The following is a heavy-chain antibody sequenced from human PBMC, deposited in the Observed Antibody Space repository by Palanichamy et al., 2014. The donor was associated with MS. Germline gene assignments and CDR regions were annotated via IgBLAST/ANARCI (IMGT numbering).Heavy chain of an antibody. V-gene: IGHV1-18*04. Sequence: QVQLVQSRAEVKKPGASVKVSCKASGYTFTSYGINWVRQAPGQGLEWMGWISGYNGNTNYAQKLQGRVTMTTDTSTSTAYMELLSLRSDDTAVYYCARDRQDSGNYYYYYYGMDVWGQGTTVTVSS. CDR1: GYTFTSYG. CDR2: ISGYNGNT. D-gene: IGHD1-26*01. J-gene: IGHJ6*02. CDR3: ARDRQDSGNYYYYYYGMDV.